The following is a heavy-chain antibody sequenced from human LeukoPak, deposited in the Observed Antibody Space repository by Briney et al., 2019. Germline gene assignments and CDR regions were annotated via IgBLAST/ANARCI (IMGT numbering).Heavy chain of an antibody. CDR1: GFSFSNYS. D-gene: IGHD6-13*01. Sequence: GGSLRLSGAASGFSFSNYSMIWVRQAPGKGLEWVSYIRSSGPSIYYAGSVKGRFTISRDNAKNSLYLQMNSLRAEDTAVYYCARDGPAAGTEVDYWGQGTLVTVSS. J-gene: IGHJ4*02. V-gene: IGHV3-21*01. CDR3: ARDGPAAGTEVDY. CDR2: IRSSGPSI.